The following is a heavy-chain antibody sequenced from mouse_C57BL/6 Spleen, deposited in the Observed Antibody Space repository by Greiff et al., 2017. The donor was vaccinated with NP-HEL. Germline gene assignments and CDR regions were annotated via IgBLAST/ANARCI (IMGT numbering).Heavy chain of an antibody. CDR1: GYAFSSSW. CDR2: IYPGDGDT. J-gene: IGHJ2*01. CDR3: AGYYYGSSHFDY. D-gene: IGHD1-1*01. V-gene: IGHV1-82*01. Sequence: QVQLKESGPELVKPGASVKISCKASGYAFSSSWMNWVKQRPGKGLEWIGRIYPGDGDTNYNGKFKGKATLTADKSSSTAYMQLSSLTSEDSAVYCYAGYYYGSSHFDYWGQGTTLTVSS.